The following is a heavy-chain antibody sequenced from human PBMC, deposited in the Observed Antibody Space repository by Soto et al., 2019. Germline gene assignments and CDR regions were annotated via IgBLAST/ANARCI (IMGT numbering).Heavy chain of an antibody. Sequence: SETLSLTCTVSGGFINTFYWSWVRQPAGKGLEWIGRIFSSGSTSFNPSLESRVAMSVDTSKNHFSLNLSSVTAADMAVYYCAREGSYSAYNFAHGIQLWSFDFWGQGALVTSPQ. V-gene: IGHV4-4*07. CDR1: GGFINTFY. CDR3: AREGSYSAYNFAHGIQLWSFDF. CDR2: IFSSGST. D-gene: IGHD5-12*01. J-gene: IGHJ4*02.